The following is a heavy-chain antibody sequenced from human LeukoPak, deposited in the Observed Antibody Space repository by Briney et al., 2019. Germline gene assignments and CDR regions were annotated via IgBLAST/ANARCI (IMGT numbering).Heavy chain of an antibody. V-gene: IGHV5-51*01. CDR3: ARGTRLQYSSSWYLDY. D-gene: IGHD6-13*01. CDR1: GYSFTSYW. CDR2: IYPGDSDT. Sequence: GESLKISCKGSGYSFTSYWFGWVRQMPGKGLEWMAIIYPGDSDTRYSPSFQGQVTISADKSISTAYLQWSSLKASDTAMYYCARGTRLQYSSSWYLDYWGQGTLVTVSS. J-gene: IGHJ4*02.